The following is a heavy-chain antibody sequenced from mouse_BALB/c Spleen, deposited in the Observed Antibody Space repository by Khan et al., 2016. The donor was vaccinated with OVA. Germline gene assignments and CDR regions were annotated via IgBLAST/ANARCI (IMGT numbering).Heavy chain of an antibody. CDR3: SRSGYGFGAY. CDR1: GYAFTDYL. V-gene: IGHV1-54*03. CDR2: INPGSGGT. J-gene: IGHJ3*01. D-gene: IGHD3-2*02. Sequence: QIQLVQSGAELVRPGTSVKVSCKASGYAFTDYLIEWLKQRPGQGLEWIGMINPGSGGTNYNEKFKVKATLTADKSSSTAYMQLSSRTSDDSAVYFCSRSGYGFGAYWGPGTLVTGSA.